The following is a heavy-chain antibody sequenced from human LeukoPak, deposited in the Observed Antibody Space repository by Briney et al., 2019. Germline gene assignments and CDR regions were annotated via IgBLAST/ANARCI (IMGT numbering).Heavy chain of an antibody. J-gene: IGHJ4*02. CDR1: GFTFSSYA. V-gene: IGHV3-23*01. D-gene: IGHD3-16*02. CDR3: AKDLLYVWGSYRQFDY. Sequence: PGGSLRLSCAASGFTFSSYARSWVRQAPGKGLEWVSAISGSGGSTNYADSVKGRFTISRDNSKNTLYLQMNSLRAEDTAVYYCAKDLLYVWGSYRQFDYWGQGTLVTVSS. CDR2: ISGSGGST.